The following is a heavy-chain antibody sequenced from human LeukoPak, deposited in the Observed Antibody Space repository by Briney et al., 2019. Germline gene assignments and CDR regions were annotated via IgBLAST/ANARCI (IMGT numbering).Heavy chain of an antibody. V-gene: IGHV4-31*03. D-gene: IGHD1-26*01. J-gene: IGHJ3*02. Sequence: PSETLSLTCTVSGGSISSGGYYWSWIRRHPGKGLEWIGYIYYSGSTYYNPSLKSRVTISVDTSKNQFSLKLSSVTAADTAVYYCASVPRPSIVGATMRPYAFDIWGQGTMVTVSS. CDR3: ASVPRPSIVGATMRPYAFDI. CDR1: GGSISSGGYY. CDR2: IYYSGST.